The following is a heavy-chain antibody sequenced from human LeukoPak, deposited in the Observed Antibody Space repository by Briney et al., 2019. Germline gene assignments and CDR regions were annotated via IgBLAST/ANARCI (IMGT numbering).Heavy chain of an antibody. CDR2: IRSDGYHT. D-gene: IGHD1-26*01. CDR1: GFTFSSYG. J-gene: IGHJ4*02. V-gene: IGHV3-30*02. CDR3: AKPSGSGVDY. Sequence: PGGSLRLSCAASGFTFSSYGMSWVRQAPGKGLEWVAFIRSDGYHTYYTDSVKGRFIITRDNFKNTLYLQMNSLRLEDMAVYYCAKPSGSGVDYWGRGTRVTVSS.